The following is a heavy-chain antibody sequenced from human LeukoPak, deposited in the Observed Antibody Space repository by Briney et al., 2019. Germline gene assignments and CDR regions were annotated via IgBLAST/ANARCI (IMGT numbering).Heavy chain of an antibody. J-gene: IGHJ4*02. V-gene: IGHV3-23*01. Sequence: GGSLRLSCAASGFIVSNYAMSWVRQAPGKGLEWVSSISVSGSSTYYADSVKGRFTLSRDISKNTLYLHMNSLRVEDTAVYYCARDQEQLNWWGQGTLVTVSS. CDR3: ARDQEQLNW. CDR2: ISVSGSST. D-gene: IGHD6-19*01. CDR1: GFIVSNYA.